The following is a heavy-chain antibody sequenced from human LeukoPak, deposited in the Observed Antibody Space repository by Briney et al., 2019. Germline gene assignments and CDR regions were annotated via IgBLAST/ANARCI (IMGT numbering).Heavy chain of an antibody. V-gene: IGHV3-33*06. CDR3: AKDRSRSWYKNFDY. CDR2: IWFDGTNK. CDR1: GFIFSDYG. Sequence: GGSLRLSCAASGFIFSDYGMHWVRQAPGKGLEWVAGIWFDGTNKYYGDSVKGRFTISRDNSKNTLSLQVNSLRAEDTAVYYCAKDRSRSWYKNFDYWGQGTLVTVSS. D-gene: IGHD6-13*01. J-gene: IGHJ4*02.